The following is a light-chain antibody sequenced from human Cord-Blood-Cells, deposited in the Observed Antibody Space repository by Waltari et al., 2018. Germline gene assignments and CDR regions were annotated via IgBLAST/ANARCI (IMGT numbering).Light chain of an antibody. CDR3: SSYTSSSTWV. V-gene: IGLV2-14*01. CDR1: SSDVGGSTY. J-gene: IGLJ1*01. Sequence: QSALTQPASVSGSPGQSISISCTGTSSDVGGSTYVSCYQQHPGKAPKLMIYDVSKRPSGVSNRFSGSKSGNTASLTISGLQAEDEADYYCSSYTSSSTWVFGTGTKVTVL. CDR2: DVS.